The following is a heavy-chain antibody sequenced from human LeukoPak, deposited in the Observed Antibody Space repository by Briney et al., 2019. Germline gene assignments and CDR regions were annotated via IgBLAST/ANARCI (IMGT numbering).Heavy chain of an antibody. CDR2: ISGSVSDSVSTI. CDR3: ARVSRSGWWDDY. D-gene: IGHD6-19*01. J-gene: IGHJ4*02. CDR1: GFTFSSYE. Sequence: GGSLRLSCAASGFTFSSYEMNWVRQAPGKGLEWVSYISGSVSDSVSTIYYADSVKGRFTISRDNAKNSLYLQMNSLRAGDTAVYYCARVSRSGWWDDYWGQGTLVTVSS. V-gene: IGHV3-48*03.